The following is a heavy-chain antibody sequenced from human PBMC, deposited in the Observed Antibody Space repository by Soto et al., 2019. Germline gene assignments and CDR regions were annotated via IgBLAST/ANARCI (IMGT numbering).Heavy chain of an antibody. Sequence: QITLKESGPTLVKPTQTLTLTCTFSGFSLSTSGVAVSWIRQPPGKALEWLALIYWNDDKRYSPSLKNRLTNTKDTSKNQVVLRMTNMDPVDTATYYCSHNGVKGSLYYFDSWGQGTLVTVSS. V-gene: IGHV2-5*01. CDR1: GFSLSTSGVA. J-gene: IGHJ4*02. CDR3: SHNGVKGSLYYFDS. CDR2: IYWNDDK. D-gene: IGHD3-3*01.